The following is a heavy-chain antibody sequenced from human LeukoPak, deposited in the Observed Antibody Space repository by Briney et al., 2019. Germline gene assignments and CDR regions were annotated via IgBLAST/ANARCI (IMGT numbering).Heavy chain of an antibody. CDR1: GGSISSYY. Sequence: SETLSLTCTVSGGSISSYYWSWLRQPPGKGLEWIGYIYYSGSTNYNPSLKSRVTISVDTSKNQFSLKLSSVTAADTAVYYCARVKGVRFLEWLLKGGYYYMDVWGKGTTVTVSS. J-gene: IGHJ6*03. CDR2: IYYSGST. V-gene: IGHV4-59*01. CDR3: ARVKGVRFLEWLLKGGYYYMDV. D-gene: IGHD3-3*01.